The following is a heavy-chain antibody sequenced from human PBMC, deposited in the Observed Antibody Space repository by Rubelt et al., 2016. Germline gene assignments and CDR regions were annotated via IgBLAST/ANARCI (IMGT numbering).Heavy chain of an antibody. CDR3: AKDVSYTSGWAKYYFDY. Sequence: LVQPGGSLRLSCAASGFTFSSYAMSWVRQAPGKGLEWVSAISGSGGSTYYADSVKGRFTISRGNSKNTLYLQMNSLRAEDTAVYYCAKDVSYTSGWAKYYFDYWGQGTLVTVSS. D-gene: IGHD6-19*01. CDR2: ISGSGGST. J-gene: IGHJ4*02. V-gene: IGHV3-23*01. CDR1: GFTFSSYA.